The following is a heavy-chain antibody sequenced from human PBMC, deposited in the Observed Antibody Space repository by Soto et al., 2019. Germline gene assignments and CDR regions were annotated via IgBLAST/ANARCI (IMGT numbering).Heavy chain of an antibody. Sequence: SVKVSCKASGGTFSSYAISWVRQAPGQGLEWMGGIIPIFGTANYAQKFQGRVTITADESTSTAYMELSSLRSEDTAVYYCARDVTGEGYYFDYWGQGTLVTVSS. V-gene: IGHV1-69*13. CDR1: GGTFSSYA. D-gene: IGHD7-27*01. J-gene: IGHJ4*02. CDR3: ARDVTGEGYYFDY. CDR2: IIPIFGTA.